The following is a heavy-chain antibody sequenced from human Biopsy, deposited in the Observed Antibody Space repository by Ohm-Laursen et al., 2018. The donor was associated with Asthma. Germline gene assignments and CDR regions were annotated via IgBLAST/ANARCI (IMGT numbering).Heavy chain of an antibody. CDR1: GYNFISFA. D-gene: IGHD3-3*01. CDR2: VNTGNGDT. V-gene: IGHV1-3*04. Sequence: GASVKVSCNASGYNFISFAIHWVRQAPGQRLEWMGWVNTGNGDTKYSQKFQGRVTITRDTSASTAYMELRSLRSEDTATYYFARTYYDFWTGQVKDVFGVWGQGTMVTVSS. J-gene: IGHJ3*01. CDR3: ARTYYDFWTGQVKDVFGV.